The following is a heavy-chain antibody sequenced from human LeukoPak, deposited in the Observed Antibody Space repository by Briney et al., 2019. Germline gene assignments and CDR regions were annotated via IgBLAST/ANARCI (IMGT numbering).Heavy chain of an antibody. CDR3: ARVTIAVTGIGAFDI. D-gene: IGHD6-19*01. V-gene: IGHV1-69*05. J-gene: IGHJ3*02. CDR1: GYTFTSYD. Sequence: SVKVSCKASGYTFTSYDINWVRQATGQGLEWMGGIIPIFGTANYAQKFQGRVTITTDESTSTAYMELSSLRSEDTAVYYCARVTIAVTGIGAFDIWGQGTMVTVSS. CDR2: IIPIFGTA.